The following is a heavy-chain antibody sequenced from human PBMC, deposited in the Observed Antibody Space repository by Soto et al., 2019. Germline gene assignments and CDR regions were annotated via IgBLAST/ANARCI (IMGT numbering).Heavy chain of an antibody. CDR3: ARDRNGQRGSPH. J-gene: IGHJ4*02. D-gene: IGHD3-16*01. CDR2: IYSGGSI. CDR1: GFTVSNNF. V-gene: IGHV3-53*05. Sequence: VQLVESGGGLIQAGGSLRLSCAVSGFTVSNNFMMWVRQAPGKGLEWVSLIYSGGSISYADSVKGRLTISRDGSMNMLYLQMNSLTAEDTAVYYCARDRNGQRGSPHWGQGTLVTVSS.